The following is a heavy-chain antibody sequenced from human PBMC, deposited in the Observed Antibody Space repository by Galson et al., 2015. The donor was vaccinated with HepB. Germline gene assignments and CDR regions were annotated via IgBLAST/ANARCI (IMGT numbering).Heavy chain of an antibody. J-gene: IGHJ4*02. CDR2: IIPIFGTA. CDR1: GGTFSSYA. Sequence: SVKVSCKASGGTFSSYAISWVRQAPGQGLEWMGGIIPIFGTANYAQKFQGRVTITADESTSTAYTELSSLRSEDTAVYYCAPARGGYGSGSSGDWGQGTLVTVSS. V-gene: IGHV1-69*13. CDR3: APARGGYGSGSSGD. D-gene: IGHD3-10*01.